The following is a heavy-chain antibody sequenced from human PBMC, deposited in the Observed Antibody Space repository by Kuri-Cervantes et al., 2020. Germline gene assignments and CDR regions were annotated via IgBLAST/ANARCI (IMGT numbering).Heavy chain of an antibody. Sequence: GESLKISCAASGFTFSSYSMNWVRQAPGKGLEWVSRIKSEIDGGTADYGAPVKDRFTISRDDSRNTLYLQMDSLKSEDTAVYFCATMRSNWGFYSIFDYWGQGALVTVSS. V-gene: IGHV3-15*01. CDR1: GFTFSSYS. CDR2: IKSEIDGGTA. CDR3: ATMRSNWGFYSIFDY. D-gene: IGHD3-16*01. J-gene: IGHJ4*02.